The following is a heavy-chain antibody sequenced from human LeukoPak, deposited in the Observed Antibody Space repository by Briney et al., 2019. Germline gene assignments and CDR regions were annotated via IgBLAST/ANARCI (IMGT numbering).Heavy chain of an antibody. J-gene: IGHJ6*03. V-gene: IGHV1-18*01. D-gene: IGHD2-2*01. CDR2: ISAYNGNT. CDR1: GYTFTGHY. Sequence: EASVKVSCKVSGYTFTGHYIHWVRQAPGQGLEWMGWISAYNGNTNYAQKLQGRVTMTTDTSTSTAYMELRSLRSDDTAVYYCARAAAISYYYMDVWGKGTTVTVSS. CDR3: ARAAAISYYYMDV.